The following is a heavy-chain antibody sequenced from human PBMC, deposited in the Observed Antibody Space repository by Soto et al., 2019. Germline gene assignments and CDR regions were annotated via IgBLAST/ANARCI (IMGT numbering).Heavy chain of an antibody. CDR1: GFTFSSYG. CDR3: AHNYYYDSSGYYSVGAFDI. Sequence: GGSLRLSCAASGFTFSSYGMHWVRQAPGKGLEWVAVISYDGSNKYYADSVKGRFTISRDNSKNTLYLQMNSLRAEDTAVYYCAHNYYYDSSGYYSVGAFDIWGQGTMVT. V-gene: IGHV3-30*03. J-gene: IGHJ3*02. D-gene: IGHD3-22*01. CDR2: ISYDGSNK.